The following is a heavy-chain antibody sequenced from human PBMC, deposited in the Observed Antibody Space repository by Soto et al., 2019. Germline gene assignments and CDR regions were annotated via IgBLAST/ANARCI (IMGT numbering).Heavy chain of an antibody. V-gene: IGHV4-39*01. Sequence: PSETLSLTCSVSDDSINSDKDYWGWIRQPPGKGLEWIGSIYYRGNAYYNPSLHTRVTISLDKSKSQFSLKLNSVTAADSAVYFCARLEGLATISYYFDFWGPGALVTVSS. CDR1: DDSINSDKDY. J-gene: IGHJ4*02. CDR3: ARLEGLATISYYFDF. CDR2: IYYRGNA. D-gene: IGHD3-9*01.